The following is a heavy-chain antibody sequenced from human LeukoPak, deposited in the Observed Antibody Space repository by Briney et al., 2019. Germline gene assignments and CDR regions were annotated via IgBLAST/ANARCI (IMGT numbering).Heavy chain of an antibody. Sequence: PSETLSLTCTVSGGSISSSSYYWGWIRQPPGKGLEWIGSIYYSGSTYYNPSLKSRVTISVDTSKNQFSLKLSSVTAADTAVYYCARSIAARPYNYWGQGTLVTVSS. D-gene: IGHD6-6*01. CDR1: GGSISSSSYY. V-gene: IGHV4-39*01. CDR2: IYYSGST. J-gene: IGHJ4*02. CDR3: ARSIAARPYNY.